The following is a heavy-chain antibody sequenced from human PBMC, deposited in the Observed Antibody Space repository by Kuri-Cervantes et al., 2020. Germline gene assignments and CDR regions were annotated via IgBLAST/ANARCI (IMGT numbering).Heavy chain of an antibody. J-gene: IGHJ4*02. Sequence: SQTLSLTCAVSGYSISSGYHWGWIRQPPGKGLEWIGSIYHSGSTYYNPSLKSRVTISVDTSKNQFSLKLSSVTAADTAVYYCASRARIAVAGYDYWGQGTLVTVSS. V-gene: IGHV4-38-2*01. CDR2: IYHSGST. CDR1: GYSISSGYH. CDR3: ASRARIAVAGYDY. D-gene: IGHD6-19*01.